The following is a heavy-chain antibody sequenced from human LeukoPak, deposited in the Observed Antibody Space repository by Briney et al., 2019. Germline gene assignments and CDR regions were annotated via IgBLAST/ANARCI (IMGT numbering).Heavy chain of an antibody. CDR2: ISASGGSI. Sequence: GGSLRLSCTASGFIFSDYYMSWIRQAPGKGLEWISDISASGGSIYYADSVKGRFTISRDSAKNSLYLQMNSLRAEDSAVYYCARDLAAVGSRWFDPWGQGTLVTVSS. D-gene: IGHD6-13*01. J-gene: IGHJ5*02. CDR3: ARDLAAVGSRWFDP. CDR1: GFIFSDYY. V-gene: IGHV3-11*01.